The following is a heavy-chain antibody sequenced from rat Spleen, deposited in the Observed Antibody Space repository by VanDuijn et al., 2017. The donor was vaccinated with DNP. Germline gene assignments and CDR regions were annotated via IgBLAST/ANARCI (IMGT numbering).Heavy chain of an antibody. V-gene: IGHV5-46*01. Sequence: EVQLAESGGGLVQPGRSMKLSCAASGFIFSTFPMAWVRQSPTKGLEWLATISTNGDSSFYRDSVKGRFTISRDNAGDTLYLQMNSLKSEDTATYYCTTFEGTNAWGQGTSVTVSS. CDR3: TTFEGTNA. CDR1: GFIFSTFP. J-gene: IGHJ4*01. D-gene: IGHD1-11*01. CDR2: ISTNGDSS.